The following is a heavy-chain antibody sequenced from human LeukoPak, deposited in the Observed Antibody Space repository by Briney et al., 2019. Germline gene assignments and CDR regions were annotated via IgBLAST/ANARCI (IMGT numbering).Heavy chain of an antibody. CDR3: ASGYCSGGSCGTYFDY. CDR2: INPSGGST. CDR1: GYTFTSYY. D-gene: IGHD2-15*01. J-gene: IGHJ4*02. V-gene: IGHV1-46*01. Sequence: ASVKVSCKASGYTFTSYYMHWVRQAPGQGLEWMGIINPSGGSTSYAQKFQGRVTMTRDTSTSTVYMGLSSLRSEDTAVYYCASGYCSGGSCGTYFDYWGQGTLVTVSS.